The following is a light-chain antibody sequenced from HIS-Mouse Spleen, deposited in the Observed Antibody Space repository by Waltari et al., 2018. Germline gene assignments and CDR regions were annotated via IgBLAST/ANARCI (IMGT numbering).Light chain of an antibody. V-gene: IGLV3-10*01. CDR2: EDS. Sequence: SYELTQPPSASVSPVQTARITCPGDALPKKYAYWNQQKSGQAPVLVIYEDSKRPSGIPERFSGSSSGTMATLTISGAQVEDEADYYCYSTDSSGNHRVFGGGTKLTVL. CDR3: YSTDSSGNHRV. CDR1: ALPKKY. J-gene: IGLJ2*01.